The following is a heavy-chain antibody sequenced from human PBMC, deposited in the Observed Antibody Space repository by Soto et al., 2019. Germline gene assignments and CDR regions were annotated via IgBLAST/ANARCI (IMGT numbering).Heavy chain of an antibody. CDR1: GGSISSYY. V-gene: IGHV4-59*12. Sequence: PSETLSLTCTVSGGSISSYYWSWIRQPPGKGLEWIGEIYHSGNTNYNPSLMSRVTISIDISNNQFSVRLSSVTAADTAMYYCANNRWADVFDIWGQGTMVTVSS. D-gene: IGHD3-16*02. J-gene: IGHJ3*02. CDR3: ANNRWADVFDI. CDR2: IYHSGNT.